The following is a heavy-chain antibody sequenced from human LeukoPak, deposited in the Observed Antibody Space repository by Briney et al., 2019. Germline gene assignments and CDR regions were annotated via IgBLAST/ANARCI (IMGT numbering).Heavy chain of an antibody. CDR3: ARDVAVAGLDY. Sequence: PGGSLPLSCAASGFTFSSYSMDWVRQAPGKGLEWVSSISSSSSYIYYADSVKGRFTISRDNAKNSLYLQMNSLRAEDTAVYYCARDVAVAGLDYYCQGTRAIVSS. V-gene: IGHV3-21*01. J-gene: IGHJ4*02. CDR2: ISSSSSYI. D-gene: IGHD6-19*01. CDR1: GFTFSSYS.